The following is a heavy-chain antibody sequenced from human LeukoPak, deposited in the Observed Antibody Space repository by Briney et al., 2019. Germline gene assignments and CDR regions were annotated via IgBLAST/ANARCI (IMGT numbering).Heavy chain of an antibody. CDR2: IKESGSEK. V-gene: IGHV3-7*01. Sequence: GGSLRLSCAASGFKFSYYRMTWVRQAPGKGLEWLANIKESGSEKYYVDSVKGRFTISRDNADDLVYLQMNSLRVEDTAVYYCARGWGEKGRCRGGTCNNPQFDYWGQGILVTVSS. J-gene: IGHJ4*02. CDR1: GFKFSYYR. D-gene: IGHD2-15*01. CDR3: ARGWGEKGRCRGGTCNNPQFDY.